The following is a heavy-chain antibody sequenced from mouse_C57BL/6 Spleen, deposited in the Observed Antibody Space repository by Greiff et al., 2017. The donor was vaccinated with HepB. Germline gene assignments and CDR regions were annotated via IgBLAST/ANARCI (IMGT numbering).Heavy chain of an antibody. CDR3: TEGVTTGGPDY. CDR1: GFTFSNYW. CDR2: IRLKSDNYAT. D-gene: IGHD2-2*01. V-gene: IGHV6-3*01. Sequence: EVHLVESGGGLVQPGGSMKLSCVASGFTFSNYWMNWVRQSPEKGLEWVAQIRLKSDNYATHYAESVKGRFTISRDDSKSSVYLQMNNLRAEHTGIYYCTEGVTTGGPDYWGKGTTLTVSS. J-gene: IGHJ2*01.